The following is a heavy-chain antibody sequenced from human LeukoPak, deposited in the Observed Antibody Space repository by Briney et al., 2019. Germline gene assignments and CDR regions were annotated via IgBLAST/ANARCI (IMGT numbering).Heavy chain of an antibody. V-gene: IGHV3-33*01. Sequence: PGGSLRLSCAASGFTFSSYGMHWVRQAPGKGLEWVAVIWYDGSNKYYADSVKGRFTISRDNSKNTLYLQMNSLRAEDTAVYYCARDFAGYSSGELDYWGQGTLVTVSS. CDR2: IWYDGSNK. D-gene: IGHD6-19*01. CDR3: ARDFAGYSSGELDY. CDR1: GFTFSSYG. J-gene: IGHJ4*02.